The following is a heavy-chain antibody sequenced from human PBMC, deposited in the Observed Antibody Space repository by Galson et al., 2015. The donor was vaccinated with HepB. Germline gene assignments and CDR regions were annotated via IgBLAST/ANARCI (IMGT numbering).Heavy chain of an antibody. D-gene: IGHD6-19*01. CDR1: EDSVSSNSAA. CDR2: TYYRSKWYN. Sequence: CAISEDSVSSNSAAWNWIRQSPSRGLEWLGRTYYRSKWYNDYAVSVKSRITINPDTSKNQFSLQLNSVTPEDTAVYYCARGRMKAVAGAYFDYWGQGTLVTVSS. J-gene: IGHJ4*02. CDR3: ARGRMKAVAGAYFDY. V-gene: IGHV6-1*01.